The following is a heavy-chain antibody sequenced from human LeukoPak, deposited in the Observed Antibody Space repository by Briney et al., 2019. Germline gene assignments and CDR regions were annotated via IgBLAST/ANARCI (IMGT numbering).Heavy chain of an antibody. Sequence: ASVKVSCTASGYTLTSYGINWVRQATGQGLEWMGWMNPNTSNAGYAQKFQGRVTMTRNTSIGTAYMELSSLRSEDTAMYYCVRVPPRTTNYAYWGQGTLVTVSS. CDR3: VRVPPRTTNYAY. D-gene: IGHD1-14*01. V-gene: IGHV1-8*01. CDR1: GYTLTSYG. CDR2: MNPNTSNA. J-gene: IGHJ4*02.